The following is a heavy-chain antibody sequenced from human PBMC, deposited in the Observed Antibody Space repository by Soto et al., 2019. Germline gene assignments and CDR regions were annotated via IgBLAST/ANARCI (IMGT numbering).Heavy chain of an antibody. V-gene: IGHV3-30-3*01. CDR1: GFTFSSYA. D-gene: IGHD4-4*01. CDR3: ARGPYSNYYYYYYYGMDV. J-gene: IGHJ6*02. Sequence: GGSLRLSCAASGFTFSSYAMHWVRQAPGKGLEWVAVISYDGSNKYYADSVKGRFTISRDNSKNTLYLQMNSLRAEDTAVYYCARGPYSNYYYYYYYGMDVWGQGTTVTV. CDR2: ISYDGSNK.